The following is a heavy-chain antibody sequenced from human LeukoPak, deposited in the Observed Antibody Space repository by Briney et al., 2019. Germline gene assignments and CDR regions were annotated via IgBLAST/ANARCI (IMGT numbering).Heavy chain of an antibody. D-gene: IGHD5/OR15-5a*01. CDR3: AREREGSTLN. J-gene: IGHJ4*02. CDR1: GFTFDSYA. Sequence: GGTLRLSCAASGFTFDSYAVSWVRQAPGKGLEWVSAISGSGLDTYYADSVKGRFTVSRDNSKNTVYLQMNSLRAEDTAIYYCAREREGSTLNWGQGTLVTVSS. V-gene: IGHV3-23*01. CDR2: ISGSGLDT.